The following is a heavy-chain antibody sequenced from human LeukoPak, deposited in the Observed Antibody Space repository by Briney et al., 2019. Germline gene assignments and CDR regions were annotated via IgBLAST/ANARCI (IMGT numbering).Heavy chain of an antibody. D-gene: IGHD4-11*01. V-gene: IGHV4-39*07. CDR1: GDSVSSSSYY. CDR2: IYFTGST. J-gene: IGHJ4*02. CDR3: ARRSPYSTGWSSYFDY. Sequence: PSETLSLTCSVSGDSVSSSSYYWGWIRQPPGKGLEWIGSIYFTGSTYYNPSLKSRVTISVDTSQNQFSLKLTSVTAADSAVYYCARRSPYSTGWSSYFDYWGQGALVTVSS.